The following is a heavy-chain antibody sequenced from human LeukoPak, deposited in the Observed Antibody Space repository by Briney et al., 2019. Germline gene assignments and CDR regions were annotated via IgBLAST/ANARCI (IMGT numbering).Heavy chain of an antibody. CDR2: ISYDGSNK. CDR1: GFTFSSYA. CDR3: ARDLKNYYDSSGYSPGDY. Sequence: GRSLRLSCAASGFTFSSYAMHWVRQAPGKGLEWVAVISYDGSNKYYADSVKGRFTISRDNSKNTLYLQMNSLRAEDTAVYYCARDLKNYYDSSGYSPGDYWGQGTLVTVSS. D-gene: IGHD3-22*01. V-gene: IGHV3-30-3*01. J-gene: IGHJ4*02.